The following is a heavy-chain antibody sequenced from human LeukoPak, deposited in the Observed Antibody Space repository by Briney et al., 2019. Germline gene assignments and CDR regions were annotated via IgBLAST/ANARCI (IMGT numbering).Heavy chain of an antibody. V-gene: IGHV1-8*01. J-gene: IGHJ3*02. D-gene: IGHD2-2*01. CDR1: GYTFTSYD. CDR2: MNPNSGNT. Sequence: VASVKVSCKASGYTFTSYDINWVRQATGQGLEWMGWMNPNSGNTGYAQKFQGRVTMTRNTSISTAYMELSSLRSEDTAVYYCAREAHYCSSTSCYRSDDAFDIWGQGTMVTVSS. CDR3: AREAHYCSSTSCYRSDDAFDI.